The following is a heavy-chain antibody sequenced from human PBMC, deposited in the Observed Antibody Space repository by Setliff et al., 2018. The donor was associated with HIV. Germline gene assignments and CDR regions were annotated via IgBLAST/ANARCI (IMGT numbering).Heavy chain of an antibody. CDR2: IRSKGYGSAT. Sequence: GESLKISCAASGFTFSGSAMHWVRQASGKGLEWVGRIRSKGYGSATAYAASAKGRFTISRDDSKNTAYLQMDSLKTEDTAVYYCTRHSTDPWSLLDYWGQGTLVTVSS. V-gene: IGHV3-73*01. CDR3: TRHSTDPWSLLDY. J-gene: IGHJ4*02. D-gene: IGHD1-1*01. CDR1: GFTFSGSA.